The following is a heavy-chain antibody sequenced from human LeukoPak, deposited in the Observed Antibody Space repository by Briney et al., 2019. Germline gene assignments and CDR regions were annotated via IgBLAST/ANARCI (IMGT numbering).Heavy chain of an antibody. J-gene: IGHJ6*02. CDR3: ASQRYSNYYYYYGMDV. CDR2: ISHSGST. D-gene: IGHD4-11*01. Sequence: PSETLSLTCAVYGGSFSGYYWSWIRQPPGKGLEWIGEISHSGSTNYNPSLKSRVTISVDTSKNQFSLKLSSVTAADTAVYYCASQRYSNYYYYYGMDVWGQGTTVTVSS. CDR1: GGSFSGYY. V-gene: IGHV4-34*01.